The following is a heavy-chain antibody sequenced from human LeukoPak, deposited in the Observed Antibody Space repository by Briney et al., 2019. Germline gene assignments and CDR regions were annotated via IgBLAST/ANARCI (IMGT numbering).Heavy chain of an antibody. CDR2: INPNSGGT. J-gene: IGHJ4*02. Sequence: GASVKVSCKASGYTFTSYGISWVRQAPGQGLEWMGWINPNSGGTNYAQKFQGRVTMTRDTSISTAYMELSRLRSDDTAVYYCARDPEDIVATTTFDYWGQGTLVTVSS. CDR1: GYTFTSYG. CDR3: ARDPEDIVATTTFDY. V-gene: IGHV1-2*02. D-gene: IGHD5-12*01.